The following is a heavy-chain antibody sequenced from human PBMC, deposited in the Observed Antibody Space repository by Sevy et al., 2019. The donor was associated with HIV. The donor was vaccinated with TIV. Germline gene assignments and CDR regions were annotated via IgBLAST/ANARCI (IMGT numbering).Heavy chain of an antibody. CDR2: ISPSGNST. Sequence: ASVKVSCKASGYTFINYYMHWVRQAPGQGLEWMGIISPSGNSTTNTQKFQGRVTMTRDTSTSTVYMELSSLRSEDTAVYYCARADPVQHFDYWGPGTLVTVSS. CDR3: ARADPVQHFDY. V-gene: IGHV1-46*03. CDR1: GYTFINYY. J-gene: IGHJ4*02.